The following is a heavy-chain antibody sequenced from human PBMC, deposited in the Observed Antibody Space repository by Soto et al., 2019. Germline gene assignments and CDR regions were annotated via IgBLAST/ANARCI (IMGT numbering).Heavy chain of an antibody. Sequence: GGSLRLSCAASGFTFSSYGMHWVRQAPGKGLEWVAVISYDGSNKYYADSVKGRFTISRDNSKNTLYLQMNSLRAEDTAVYYCAKDRRSNYYYFDYWGQGTLVTVSS. J-gene: IGHJ4*02. CDR2: ISYDGSNK. V-gene: IGHV3-30*18. CDR1: GFTFSSYG. CDR3: AKDRRSNYYYFDY. D-gene: IGHD4-4*01.